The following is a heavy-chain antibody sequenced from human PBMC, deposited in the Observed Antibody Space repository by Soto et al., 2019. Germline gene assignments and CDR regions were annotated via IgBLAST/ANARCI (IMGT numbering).Heavy chain of an antibody. CDR3: ARDLTVTMLVYYYGMDV. Sequence: ASVKVSCKASGYTFTSYYMHWVRQAPGQGLEWMGIINPSGGSTSYAQKFQGRVTMTRDTSTSTVYMELSSLRSEDTAVYYCARDLTVTMLVYYYGMDVWGRGTTVTVPS. CDR1: GYTFTSYY. CDR2: INPSGGST. V-gene: IGHV1-46*01. D-gene: IGHD4-4*01. J-gene: IGHJ6*02.